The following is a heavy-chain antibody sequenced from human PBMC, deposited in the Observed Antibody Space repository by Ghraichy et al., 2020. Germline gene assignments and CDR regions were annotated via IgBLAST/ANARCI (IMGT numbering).Heavy chain of an antibody. CDR3: ARDRPGTLKFDY. CDR1: GYTFTGSY. CDR2: INPNSGGT. D-gene: IGHD1-1*01. Sequence: ASVKVSCKASGYTFTGSYMHWVRQAPGQGLEWMGWINPNSGGTNYAQKFQGRVTMTRDTSISTAYMELSRLRSDDTAVYYCARDRPGTLKFDYWGQGTLVTVSS. V-gene: IGHV1-2*02. J-gene: IGHJ4*02.